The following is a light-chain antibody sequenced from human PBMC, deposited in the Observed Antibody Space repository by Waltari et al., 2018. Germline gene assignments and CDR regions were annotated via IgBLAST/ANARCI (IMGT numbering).Light chain of an antibody. J-gene: IGLJ1*01. CDR3: QVWDTSRDLGV. V-gene: IGLV3-21*04. Sequence: SYVLTQPPSVSVAPGKTARITRGGDDIGIKSVHWYQQKPGQAPVLVIYYDSYRPSGIPERFSGSNSANTATLTINRVEAGDEADYYCQVWDTSRDLGVFGTGTKVTVL. CDR2: YDS. CDR1: DIGIKS.